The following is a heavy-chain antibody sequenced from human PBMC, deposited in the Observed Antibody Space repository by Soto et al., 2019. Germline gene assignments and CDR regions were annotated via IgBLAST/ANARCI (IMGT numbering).Heavy chain of an antibody. CDR2: MNPNSGNT. CDR1: GYTFTSYD. CDR3: ARTPIRYCSGGSCYHNWFDP. V-gene: IGHV1-8*01. Sequence: ASVKVSCKASGYTFTSYDINWVRPPTGQGLAWMGWMNPNSGNTGYAQKFQGRVTMTRNTSISTAYMELSSLRSEDTAVYYCARTPIRYCSGGSCYHNWFDPWGQGTLVTVSS. J-gene: IGHJ5*02. D-gene: IGHD2-15*01.